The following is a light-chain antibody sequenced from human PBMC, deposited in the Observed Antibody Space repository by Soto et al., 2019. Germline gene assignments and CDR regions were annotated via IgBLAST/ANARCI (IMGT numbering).Light chain of an antibody. CDR3: QQLNSYRFT. Sequence: IQLTQSSSSLSASVGDRVTITCRASQGISSYLAWYQQKPGKAPKLLIYAASTLQSGVPSRFSGSGSGTDFTLTISSLQPEDFATYYCQQLNSYRFTFGPGTKVDIK. CDR2: AAS. V-gene: IGKV1-9*01. CDR1: QGISSY. J-gene: IGKJ3*01.